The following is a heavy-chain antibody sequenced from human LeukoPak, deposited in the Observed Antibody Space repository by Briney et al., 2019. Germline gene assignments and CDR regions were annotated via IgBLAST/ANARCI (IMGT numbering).Heavy chain of an antibody. CDR3: ARDGYYGSGSYHWFDP. D-gene: IGHD3-10*01. V-gene: IGHV1-8*01. CDR2: MNPNSGNT. CDR1: GYTFTSYD. Sequence: EASVKVSCKASGYTFTSYDINWVRQATGQGLEWMGWMNPNSGNTGYAQKFQGRVTITRDTSASTAYMELSSLRSEDTAVYYCARDGYYGSGSYHWFDPWGQGTLVTVSS. J-gene: IGHJ5*02.